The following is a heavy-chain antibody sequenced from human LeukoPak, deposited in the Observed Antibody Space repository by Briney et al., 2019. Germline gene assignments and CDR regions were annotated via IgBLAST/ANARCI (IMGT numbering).Heavy chain of an antibody. CDR2: IYTGGST. V-gene: IGHV4-61*02. CDR1: GGSISSGSYY. CDR3: ASWGYYYYYMDV. D-gene: IGHD3-16*01. J-gene: IGHJ6*03. Sequence: SETLSLTCTVSGGSISSGSYYWSWIRQPAGKGLEWIGRIYTGGSTNYNPSLKSRVTISVDTSKNQFSLKLSSVTAADTAVYYCASWGYYYYYMDVWGKGTTVTVSS.